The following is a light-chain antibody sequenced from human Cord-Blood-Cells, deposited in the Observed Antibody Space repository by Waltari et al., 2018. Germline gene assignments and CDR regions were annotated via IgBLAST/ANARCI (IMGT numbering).Light chain of an antibody. J-gene: IGKJ4*01. V-gene: IGKV3-11*01. CDR3: QQRSNWPPLT. CDR2: DAS. Sequence: EIVLTQSPATLSLSPGERATLSCRASPSVSSYLAWYQQKPGQAPRRLIYDASNRATGIPTRFSGSGSGTDFTLTISSLEPEDFAVYYCQQRSNWPPLTFGGGTKVEIK. CDR1: PSVSSY.